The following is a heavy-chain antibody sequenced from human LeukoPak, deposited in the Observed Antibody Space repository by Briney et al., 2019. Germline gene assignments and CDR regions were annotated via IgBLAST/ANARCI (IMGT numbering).Heavy chain of an antibody. D-gene: IGHD2-2*02. CDR3: ARGPYCSSTSCYKGLSDY. CDR1: GGSFSGYY. V-gene: IGHV4-34*01. CDR2: INHSGST. J-gene: IGHJ4*02. Sequence: SETLSLTCAVYGGSFSGYYWSWIRQPPGKGLEWIGEINHSGSTNYNPSLKSRVTISVDTSKNQFSLKLSSVTAADTAVYYCARGPYCSSTSCYKGLSDYWGQGTLVTVSS.